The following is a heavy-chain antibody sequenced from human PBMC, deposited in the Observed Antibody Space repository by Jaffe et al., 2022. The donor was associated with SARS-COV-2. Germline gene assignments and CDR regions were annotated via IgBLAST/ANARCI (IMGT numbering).Heavy chain of an antibody. CDR2: IYYSGST. CDR1: GGSISSGGYY. D-gene: IGHD6-13*01. V-gene: IGHV4-31*03. J-gene: IGHJ6*02. Sequence: QVQLQESGPGLVKPSQTLSLTCTVSGGSISSGGYYWSWIRQHPGKGLEWIGYIYYSGSTYYNPSLKSRVTISVDTSKNQFSLKLSSVTAADTAVYYCARDLPQELGQYGMDVWGQGTTVTVSS. CDR3: ARDLPQELGQYGMDV.